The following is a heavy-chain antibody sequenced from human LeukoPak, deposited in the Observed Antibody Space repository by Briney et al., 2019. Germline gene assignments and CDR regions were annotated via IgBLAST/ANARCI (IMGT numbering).Heavy chain of an antibody. D-gene: IGHD6-6*01. CDR2: INPNGGGA. J-gene: IGHJ4*02. CDR3: AREGPYSDSSRSRFDY. CDR1: GYTFTDYY. V-gene: IGHV1-46*01. Sequence: ASVKVSCKASGYTFTDYYIHWVRQAPGQGLEWTGIINPNGGGASYAQKFQGRVTLTRDTSTSTVYMELTSLRSEDTAIYYCAREGPYSDSSRSRFDYWGQGTLVTVSS.